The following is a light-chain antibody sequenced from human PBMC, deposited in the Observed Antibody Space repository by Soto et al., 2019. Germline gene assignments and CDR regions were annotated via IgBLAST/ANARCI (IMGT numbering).Light chain of an antibody. Sequence: DTQMTQSPSSLSASVGDTVTITCRASQSISSLLNWYQQKPGNAPKLLIHAASNLHPGLPLRFSGSRSGTDFTLTISDLQPEDFATYHCQQSFILPATFGPGTKV. CDR3: QQSFILPAT. CDR2: AAS. CDR1: QSISSL. V-gene: IGKV1-39*01. J-gene: IGKJ3*01.